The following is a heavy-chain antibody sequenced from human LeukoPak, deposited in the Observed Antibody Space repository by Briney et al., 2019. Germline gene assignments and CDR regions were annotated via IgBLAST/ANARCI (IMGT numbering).Heavy chain of an antibody. CDR1: GFTFSSYE. CDR2: ISSSSSYI. Sequence: GGSLRLSCAASGFTFSSYEMNWVRQAPGKGLEWVSSISSSSSYIYYADSVKGRFTISRDNAKNSLYLQMNSLRAEDTAVYYCARDHEGATSFDYWGQGTLVTVSS. J-gene: IGHJ4*02. CDR3: ARDHEGATSFDY. D-gene: IGHD1-26*01. V-gene: IGHV3-21*01.